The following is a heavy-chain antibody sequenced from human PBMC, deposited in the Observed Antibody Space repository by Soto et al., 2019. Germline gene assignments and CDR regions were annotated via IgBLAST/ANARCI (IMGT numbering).Heavy chain of an antibody. CDR3: AREGALKPLSS. J-gene: IGHJ5*02. CDR1: GFTFSNYN. D-gene: IGHD3-10*01. Sequence: GGSLRLSCVASGFTFSNYNMNWVRQAPGKGLEWVSHISGTGVYIHYADAVKGRSTISRDNAKSSVYLQMNSLRAEDTAVYYCAREGALKPLSSWGQGALVTVS. CDR2: ISGTGVYI. V-gene: IGHV3-21*01.